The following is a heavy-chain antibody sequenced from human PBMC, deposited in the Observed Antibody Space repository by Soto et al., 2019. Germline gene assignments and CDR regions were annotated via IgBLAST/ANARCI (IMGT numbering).Heavy chain of an antibody. CDR3: ARSRFAAPGGY. Sequence: EVQLVESGGGLVQPGGSLRLSCAASGFTFSSYWMHWVRQAPGKGLVWVSRINSDGSSTSYADSVKGRFTISRDNAKNALYRQMNSLRAEDTAVYYWARSRFAAPGGYWGQGTLVTVSS. D-gene: IGHD3-10*01. CDR1: GFTFSSYW. CDR2: INSDGSST. V-gene: IGHV3-74*01. J-gene: IGHJ4*02.